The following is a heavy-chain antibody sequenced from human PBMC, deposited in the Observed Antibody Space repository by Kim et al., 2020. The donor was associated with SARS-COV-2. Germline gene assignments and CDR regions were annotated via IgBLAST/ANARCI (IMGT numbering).Heavy chain of an antibody. J-gene: IGHJ4*02. Sequence: ANSVKGRFTISRDNSKNTLYLQMGSLRAEDMAVYYCARVAGFGELSNFDYWGQGTLVTVSS. CDR3: ARVAGFGELSNFDY. D-gene: IGHD3-10*01. V-gene: IGHV3-64*01.